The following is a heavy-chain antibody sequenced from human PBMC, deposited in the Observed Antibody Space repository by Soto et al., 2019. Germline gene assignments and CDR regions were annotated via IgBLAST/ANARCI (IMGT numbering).Heavy chain of an antibody. CDR2: ISGSGGST. Sequence: EVQLLESGGGLVQPGGSLRLSCAASGFTFSSYAMSWVRQAPGKGLEWVSAISGSGGSTYYADSVKGRFTISRDNSKNTLYLQMNSLRAEDTAVYYCAKDAHCGGDCYSNFDYWGQGTLVTVSS. J-gene: IGHJ4*02. V-gene: IGHV3-23*01. CDR1: GFTFSSYA. D-gene: IGHD2-21*02. CDR3: AKDAHCGGDCYSNFDY.